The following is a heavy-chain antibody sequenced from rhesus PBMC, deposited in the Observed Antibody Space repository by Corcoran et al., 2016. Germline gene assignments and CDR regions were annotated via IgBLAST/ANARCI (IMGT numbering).Heavy chain of an antibody. CDR3: ARRYDDDYGYYWGYFDY. Sequence: QVQLQESGPGLVKPSETLSLTCAVSGGSISGVYGWSWIRQPPGKGLEWLGHIFGSIGSTYYNPTLKSRVTISRDTAKNQSSLKLSSVTAAVTAVYYWARRYDDDYGYYWGYFDYWGQGVLVTVSS. J-gene: IGHJ4*01. CDR1: GGSISGVYG. V-gene: IGHV4S7*01. D-gene: IGHD3-9*01. CDR2: IFGSIGST.